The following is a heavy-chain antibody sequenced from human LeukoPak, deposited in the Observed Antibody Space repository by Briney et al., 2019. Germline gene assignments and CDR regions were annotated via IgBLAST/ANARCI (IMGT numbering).Heavy chain of an antibody. J-gene: IGHJ4*02. CDR1: GYTLTELS. Sequence: ASVKVSCKVSGYTLTELSMHWVRQAPGKGLEWMGGFDPEDGETIYAQKFQGRVTMTEDTSTDTAYMELSSLRSEDTAVYYCATPGGWYRMYYFDYWGQGTLVTASS. V-gene: IGHV1-24*01. CDR3: ATPGGWYRMYYFDY. D-gene: IGHD6-19*01. CDR2: FDPEDGET.